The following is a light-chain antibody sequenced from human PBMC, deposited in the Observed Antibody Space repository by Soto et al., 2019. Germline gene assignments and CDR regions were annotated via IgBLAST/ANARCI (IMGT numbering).Light chain of an antibody. Sequence: EIVLTQSPATLSLSPGETATLSCRASESVSRYLAWYQQKPGQAPRLLIYDASNRATGIPTRFSGSGSGTDFTLTISSLELDDFAVYYCQQRSRTFCAGTKVEI. V-gene: IGKV3-11*01. CDR3: QQRSRT. CDR1: ESVSRY. J-gene: IGKJ4*01. CDR2: DAS.